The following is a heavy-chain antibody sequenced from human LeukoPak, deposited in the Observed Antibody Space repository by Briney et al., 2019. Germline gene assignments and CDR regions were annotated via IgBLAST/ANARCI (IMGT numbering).Heavy chain of an antibody. Sequence: AGGSLRLSCAASGFTFSSYWMHWVRQAPGKGLVWVSRINSDGSSTSYADSVKGRFTISRDNSKNSLYLQMNSLRAEDTALYYCAKPGIPVAGTYFQHRGQGTLVTVSS. CDR1: GFTFSSYW. D-gene: IGHD6-19*01. J-gene: IGHJ1*01. CDR2: INSDGSST. V-gene: IGHV3-74*01. CDR3: AKPGIPVAGTYFQH.